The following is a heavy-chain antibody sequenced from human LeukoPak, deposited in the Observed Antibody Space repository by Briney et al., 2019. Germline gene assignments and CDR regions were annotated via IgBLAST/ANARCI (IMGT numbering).Heavy chain of an antibody. V-gene: IGHV4-34*01. D-gene: IGHD3-3*02. J-gene: IGHJ4*02. CDR2: INHSGST. Sequence: PSETLSLTCAVYGGSFSGYYWSWIRQPPGKGLEWIGEINHSGSTNYNPSLKSRVTLSVDTSKNQFSMKLSSVTAADTAVYYCARHSRIFGVIDYWGQGTLVTV. CDR3: ARHSRIFGVIDY. CDR1: GGSFSGYY.